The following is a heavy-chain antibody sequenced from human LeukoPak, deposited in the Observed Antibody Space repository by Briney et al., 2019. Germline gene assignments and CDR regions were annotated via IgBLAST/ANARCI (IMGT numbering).Heavy chain of an antibody. D-gene: IGHD1-26*01. Sequence: ASVKVSCTASGYTFTSYYMHWVRQAPGQGLEWMGIINPGGGSTSYAQKFQGRVTMTRDTSTSTVSMELSSLRSEDTAVYYCARDSPISGSYYGGLGYWGQGTLVTVSS. CDR2: INPGGGST. CDR1: GYTFTSYY. V-gene: IGHV1-46*01. J-gene: IGHJ4*02. CDR3: ARDSPISGSYYGGLGY.